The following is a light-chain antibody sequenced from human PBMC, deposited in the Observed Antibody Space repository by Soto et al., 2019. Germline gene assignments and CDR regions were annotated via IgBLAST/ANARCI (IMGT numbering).Light chain of an antibody. CDR1: QSVNIY. CDR2: DAS. V-gene: IGKV3-11*01. Sequence: EIVLTQSPATLSLSPGERATLSCRASQSVNIYLAWYQQKPGQAPRLLIYDASNRATGIPARFSGSGSGTDFTLTISSLQPEDVATYYCQKYNSAPFTFGPGTRVNIK. CDR3: QKYNSAPFT. J-gene: IGKJ3*01.